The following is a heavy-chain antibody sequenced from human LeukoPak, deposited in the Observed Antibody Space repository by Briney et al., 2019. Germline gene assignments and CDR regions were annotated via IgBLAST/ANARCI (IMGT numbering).Heavy chain of an antibody. D-gene: IGHD2-21*01. CDR2: INPNSGGT. J-gene: IGHJ5*02. CDR1: GYSFTDYY. V-gene: IGHV1-2*02. Sequence: ASVKVSCKTSGYSFTDYYMHWMRQAPGQGLEWMGWINPNSGGTSSAQKFQGRVTMTRDTSITTVYMEVRWLTSDDTAIYYCARADRLHGGPYLIGPWGLGTLVTVSS. CDR3: ARADRLHGGPYLIGP.